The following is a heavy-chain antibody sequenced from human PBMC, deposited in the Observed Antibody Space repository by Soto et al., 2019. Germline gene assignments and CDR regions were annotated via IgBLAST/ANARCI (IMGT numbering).Heavy chain of an antibody. V-gene: IGHV2-5*01. J-gene: IGHJ2*01. CDR1: GFSLSTSGVG. CDR2: IYWNDDK. Sequence: QITLKESGPTLVNPTQTLTLTCTFSGFSLSTSGVGVGWIRQPPGKALEWLALIYWNDDKRHSPSLKSRLTITKDTSKNQVVLTMTNMDPVDTATYYCAHRLFDYSNYGWYFDLWGRGTLVTVSS. CDR3: AHRLFDYSNYGWYFDL. D-gene: IGHD4-4*01.